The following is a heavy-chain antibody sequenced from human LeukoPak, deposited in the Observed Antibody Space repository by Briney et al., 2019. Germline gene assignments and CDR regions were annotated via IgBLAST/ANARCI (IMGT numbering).Heavy chain of an antibody. Sequence: GGSLRLSCAASGFTFSRYGMHWVRQAPGKGLEWVAVISYDGTNKFYADSVKGRFTLSRDNSKNTLYLEMNSLRADDTAVYYCAKDQMIRWGSPIDDYWGQGTLVTVSS. CDR3: AKDQMIRWGSPIDDY. CDR1: GFTFSRYG. CDR2: ISYDGTNK. V-gene: IGHV3-30*18. D-gene: IGHD3-16*01. J-gene: IGHJ4*02.